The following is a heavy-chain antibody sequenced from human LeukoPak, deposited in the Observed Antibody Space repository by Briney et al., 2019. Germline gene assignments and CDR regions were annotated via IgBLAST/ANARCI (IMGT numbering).Heavy chain of an antibody. Sequence: PSETLSLTCTVSGYSISSGYYWGWIRQPPGKGLEWIGSIYHSGSTYYNPSLKSRVTISVDTSKNQFSLKLSSVTAADTAVYYCATTGYYYHSSGYYYPPPHYFDYWGQGTLVTVSS. D-gene: IGHD3-22*01. CDR2: IYHSGST. CDR1: GYSISSGYY. V-gene: IGHV4-38-2*02. CDR3: ATTGYYYHSSGYYYPPPHYFDY. J-gene: IGHJ4*02.